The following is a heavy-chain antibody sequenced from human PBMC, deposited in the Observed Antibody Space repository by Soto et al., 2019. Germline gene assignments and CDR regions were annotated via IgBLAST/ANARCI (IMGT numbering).Heavy chain of an antibody. CDR2: INPNSGGT. J-gene: IGHJ6*02. D-gene: IGHD6-13*01. CDR1: GYTFTGYY. V-gene: IGHV1-2*04. Sequence: ASVKVSCKASGYTFTGYYMHWVRQAPGQGLEWMGWINPNSGGTNYAQKFQGWVTMTRDTSISTAYMELSRLRSDDTAVYYCARDGGLAAAGYYYYGMDVWGQGTAVTVSS. CDR3: ARDGGLAAAGYYYYGMDV.